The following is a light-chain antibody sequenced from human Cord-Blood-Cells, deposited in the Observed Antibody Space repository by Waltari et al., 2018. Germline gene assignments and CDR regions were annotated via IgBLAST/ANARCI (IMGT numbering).Light chain of an antibody. V-gene: IGLV2-14*01. Sequence: QSARTQPASVSGSPGQSITISCTGTSSHVGGYNYVSCYQQHPGKAPKLMIYEVSNRPSGVSNRFSGSKSGNTASLTISGLQAEDEADYYCSSYTSSSTLVVFGGGTKLTVL. J-gene: IGLJ2*01. CDR2: EVS. CDR1: SSHVGGYNY. CDR3: SSYTSSSTLVV.